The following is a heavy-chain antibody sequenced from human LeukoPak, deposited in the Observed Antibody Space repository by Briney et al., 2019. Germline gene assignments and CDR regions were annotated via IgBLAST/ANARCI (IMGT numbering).Heavy chain of an antibody. J-gene: IGHJ4*02. V-gene: IGHV3-48*03. D-gene: IGHD2-8*01. CDR2: FSSGGNGE. CDR3: ARDTVNGPFVISLDY. Sequence: AVSLTLTCAASGFSLTSYEMNWVRQTQGRGLVGVCHFSSGGNGEYYADSMRGRFSMSRDNAKNSLYLEMNSLRAEDTAVYYCARDTVNGPFVISLDYWGQGALVTVSS. CDR1: GFSLTSYE.